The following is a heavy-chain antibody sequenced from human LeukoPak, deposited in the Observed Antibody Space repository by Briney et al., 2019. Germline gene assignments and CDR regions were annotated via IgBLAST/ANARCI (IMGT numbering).Heavy chain of an antibody. Sequence: GRSLRLSCAPSGFTFSTYWMHWVRHAPGTGLVLVSRIKSDGSNSNYADCVKGRFTISRDKANNKLYLQLNSVTAEDTAVYHCARRGGRCTDGGDCWGQGTMVTVSS. D-gene: IGHD2-8*01. CDR3: ARRGGRCTDGGDC. CDR1: GFTFSTYW. J-gene: IGHJ4*02. CDR2: IKSDGSNS. V-gene: IGHV3-74*01.